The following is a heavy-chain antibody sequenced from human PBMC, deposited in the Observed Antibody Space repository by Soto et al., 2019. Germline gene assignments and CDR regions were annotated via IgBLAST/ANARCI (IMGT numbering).Heavy chain of an antibody. CDR3: ATIATLIAAAGTGY. D-gene: IGHD6-13*01. J-gene: IGHJ4*02. CDR1: GFTFSSYW. V-gene: IGHV3-74*01. Sequence: GGSMRLSCAASGFTFSSYWMHWVRQAPGKGLVWVSRINSDGSSTSYADSVKGRFTISRDNAKNTLYLQMNSLRAEDTAVYYCATIATLIAAAGTGYWGQGTLVTVSS. CDR2: INSDGSST.